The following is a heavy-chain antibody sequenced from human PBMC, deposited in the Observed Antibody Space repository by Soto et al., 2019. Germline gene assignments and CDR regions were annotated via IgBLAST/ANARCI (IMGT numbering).Heavy chain of an antibody. D-gene: IGHD6-13*01. CDR1: GYTFTSYG. CDR2: ISAYNGNT. Sequence: QVQLVQSGAEVKKPGASVKVSCKASGYTFTSYGISWVRQAPGQGLEWMGWISAYNGNTNYAQKLQGRVTMTTDTSXSXVYMELRSLRSDDTAVYYCARDRFIAAAGTLDWFDPWGQGTLVTVSS. V-gene: IGHV1-18*01. CDR3: ARDRFIAAAGTLDWFDP. J-gene: IGHJ5*02.